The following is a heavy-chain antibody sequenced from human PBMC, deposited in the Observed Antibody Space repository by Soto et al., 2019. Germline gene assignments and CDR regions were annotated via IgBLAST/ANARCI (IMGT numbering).Heavy chain of an antibody. CDR1: GFTVSSNY. D-gene: IGHD4-17*01. Sequence: GGSLRLSCAASGFTVSSNYRSWVRPAPGKGLEWVSVIYSGGSTYYADSVKGRFTISRDNSKNTLYLQMNSLRAEDTAVYYCARGPTVTSLYYMDVWGKGTTVTVSS. V-gene: IGHV3-66*01. CDR2: IYSGGST. J-gene: IGHJ6*03. CDR3: ARGPTVTSLYYMDV.